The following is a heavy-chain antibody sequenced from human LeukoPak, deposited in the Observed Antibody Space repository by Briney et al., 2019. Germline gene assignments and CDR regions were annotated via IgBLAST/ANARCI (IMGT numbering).Heavy chain of an antibody. CDR3: ARRRSYYDSSGSSFDY. CDR2: INHSGST. V-gene: IGHV4-34*01. CDR1: GGSFSGYY. J-gene: IGHJ4*02. D-gene: IGHD3-22*01. Sequence: SETLSLTCAVYGGSFSGYYWSWIRQPPGKGLEWIGEINHSGSTNYNPSLKSRVTISGDTPKNQLSLKLSSVTAADTAVYYCARRRSYYDSSGSSFDYWGQGTLVTVSS.